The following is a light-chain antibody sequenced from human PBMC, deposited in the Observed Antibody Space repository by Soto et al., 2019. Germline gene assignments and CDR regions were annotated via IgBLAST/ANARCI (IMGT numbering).Light chain of an antibody. Sequence: EIVWTQSPATLSLSPGVRATLSCLASQSVSSYLAWYQQKPGQAPRLLIYDASNRATGIPARFSGSGSGTDFTLTISSLEPEDFAVYYCQQRSNWPPYTFGQGTKREIK. CDR1: QSVSSY. J-gene: IGKJ2*01. CDR2: DAS. V-gene: IGKV3-11*01. CDR3: QQRSNWPPYT.